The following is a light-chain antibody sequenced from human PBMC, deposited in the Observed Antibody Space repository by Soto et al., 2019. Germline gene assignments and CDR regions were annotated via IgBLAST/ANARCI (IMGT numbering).Light chain of an antibody. CDR3: SSYTTSNTRQIV. V-gene: IGLV2-14*01. CDR2: DVS. Sequence: QSVLTQPASVSGSPGQSITISCTGTSSDVGGYNYVSWYQQHPGKAPKLMIYDVSNRPSGVSNPFSGSKSGNTASLTISGLQPEDEADYYCSSYTTSNTRQIVFGTGTKVTVL. CDR1: SSDVGGYNY. J-gene: IGLJ1*01.